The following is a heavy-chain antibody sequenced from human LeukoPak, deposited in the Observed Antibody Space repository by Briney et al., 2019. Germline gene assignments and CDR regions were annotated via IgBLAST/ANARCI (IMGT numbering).Heavy chain of an antibody. CDR2: INPNIGDA. Sequence: ASVKVSCKSSGYTFTGFFMHWVRQAPGQGHEWMGWINPNIGDAYYAQKFQGRVTMTRDRSINTAYMELSRLTSDDTAVYYCARMDLDGGDSIGFDSWGQGTLVTVSS. V-gene: IGHV1-2*02. J-gene: IGHJ5*01. CDR3: ARMDLDGGDSIGFDS. D-gene: IGHD2-21*02. CDR1: GYTFTGFF.